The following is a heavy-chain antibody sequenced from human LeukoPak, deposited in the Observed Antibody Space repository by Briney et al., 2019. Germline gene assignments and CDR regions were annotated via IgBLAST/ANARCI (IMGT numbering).Heavy chain of an antibody. D-gene: IGHD5-24*01. CDR1: GYTFTGYY. CDR3: GRVDMATTKDY. J-gene: IGHJ4*02. Sequence: GASVEVSCKASGYTFTGYYMHWVRQAPGQGLEWMGWINPNSGGTNYAQKFQGRVTMTRDTSISTAYMELSRLRSDDTAVYYCGRVDMATTKDYWGQGTLVTVSS. CDR2: INPNSGGT. V-gene: IGHV1-2*02.